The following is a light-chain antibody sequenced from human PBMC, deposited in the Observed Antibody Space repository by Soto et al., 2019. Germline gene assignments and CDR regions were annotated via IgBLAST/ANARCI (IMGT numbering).Light chain of an antibody. CDR2: DVT. J-gene: IGLJ2*01. CDR1: SSDIGGYNY. CDR3: GSYARTYTLP. V-gene: IGLV2-11*01. Sequence: QSALTQPRSVSGSPGQSVTISCTGTSSDIGGYNYVSWYQQHPGKAPKLMIYDVTKRPSGVPDRFSGSRSGNTASLTISGLQPEDEADYYCGSYARTYTLPFGGGTKLTVL.